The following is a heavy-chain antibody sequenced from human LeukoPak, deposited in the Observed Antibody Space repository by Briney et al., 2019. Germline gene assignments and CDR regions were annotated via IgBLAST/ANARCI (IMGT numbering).Heavy chain of an antibody. J-gene: IGHJ6*02. Sequence: PGGSLRLSCAASGFTFSSYAMSWVRQAPGKGLEWVSAISGSGGSTYYADSVKGRFTISRDNSKNTLYLQMNSLRAEDTAVYYCAKDLSSGRYFYYYGMDVWGQGTTVTVSS. D-gene: IGHD6-19*01. CDR3: AKDLSSGRYFYYYGMDV. CDR1: GFTFSSYA. CDR2: ISGSGGST. V-gene: IGHV3-23*01.